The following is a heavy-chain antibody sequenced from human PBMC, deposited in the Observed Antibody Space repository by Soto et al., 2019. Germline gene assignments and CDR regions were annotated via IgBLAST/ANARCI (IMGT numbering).Heavy chain of an antibody. D-gene: IGHD7-27*01. CDR1: GFTVSSNY. V-gene: IGHV3-66*01. CDR3: ARGGGWGSMGWYFDL. CDR2: IYSGGST. Sequence: EVQLMESGGDLVQPGGSLRLSCAASGFTVSSNYMSWVRQALGKGLEWVSIIYSGGSTYYADSVKGRFTISRDNSKNTLYLQMNSLRAEDTAVYYCARGGGWGSMGWYFDLWGRGTLVTVSS. J-gene: IGHJ2*01.